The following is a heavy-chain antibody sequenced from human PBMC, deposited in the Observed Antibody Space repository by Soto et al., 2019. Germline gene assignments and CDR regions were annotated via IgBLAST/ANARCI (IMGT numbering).Heavy chain of an antibody. CDR1: GYMFPIYH. CDR3: ARHGGGRIEVTTFNGMDV. Sequence: LKISCEASGYMFPIYHISWVRQMPGKGLEWVGKIDPSDSRTMYRPSSRARITISVDKSINTAYLEWGRLKASDTAMYYCARHGGGRIEVTTFNGMDVWGQGTTVTVSS. J-gene: IGHJ6*02. V-gene: IGHV5-10-1*01. CDR2: IDPSDSRT. D-gene: IGHD4-4*01.